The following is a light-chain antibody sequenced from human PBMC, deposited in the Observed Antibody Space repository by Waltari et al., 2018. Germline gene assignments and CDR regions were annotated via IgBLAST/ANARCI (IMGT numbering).Light chain of an antibody. J-gene: IGLJ3*02. CDR1: SIYVGFYTY. V-gene: IGLV2-14*01. CDR3: NSYAGSSSWV. CDR2: DVS. Sequence: QSALTQPASVSGSPGQSITISCTGTSIYVGFYTYFSWYQQHPGKAPKLMIYDVSERPSGVSNRFSGSKSGNTASLTISGLQAEDEADYYCNSYAGSSSWVFGGGTKLTVL.